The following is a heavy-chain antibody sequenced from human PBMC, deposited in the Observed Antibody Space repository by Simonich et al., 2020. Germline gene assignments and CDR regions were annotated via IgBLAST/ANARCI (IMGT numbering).Heavy chain of an antibody. CDR1: GYSFTSYW. Sequence: EVQLVQSGAEVKKPGESLKISCKGSGYSFTSYWIGWVRQMPWKGLGWWGILYPGDSDTRYGPAFQGQDTISAKKSISTAYLRWSSLKASDTAMYYCARQLNDFDIWGQGTMVTVSS. CDR2: LYPGDSDT. J-gene: IGHJ3*02. V-gene: IGHV5-51*01. D-gene: IGHD1-1*01. CDR3: ARQLNDFDI.